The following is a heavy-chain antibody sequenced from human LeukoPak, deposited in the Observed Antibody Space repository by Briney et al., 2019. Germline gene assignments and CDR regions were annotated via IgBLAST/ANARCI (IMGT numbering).Heavy chain of an antibody. V-gene: IGHV3-23*01. CDR1: GFTFRTYA. Sequence: GGSLRLSCAASGFTFRTYAMNWVRQAPGKGLEWVSSISGSGGTTYYADSVKGRFTISRDNSKNKLYLQMNSLRAEDTAVYYCAKGGSSLNGEHYYFMDVWGKGTTVTVSS. D-gene: IGHD6-6*01. CDR2: ISGSGGTT. CDR3: AKGGSSLNGEHYYFMDV. J-gene: IGHJ6*03.